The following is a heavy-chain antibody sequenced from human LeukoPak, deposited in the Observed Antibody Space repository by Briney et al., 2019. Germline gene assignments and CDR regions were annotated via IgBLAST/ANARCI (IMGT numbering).Heavy chain of an antibody. V-gene: IGHV4-31*03. J-gene: IGHJ6*03. CDR1: GGSISSGGYY. D-gene: IGHD3-3*01. CDR3: ARVGRGSGYSRYYYYYYMDV. Sequence: SQTLSLICTVSGGSISSGGYYWSWIRQHPGKGLEWIGYIYYSGSTYYNPSLKSRVTISVDTSKNQFSLKLSSVTAADTAVYYCARVGRGSGYSRYYYYYYMDVWGKGTTVTVSS. CDR2: IYYSGST.